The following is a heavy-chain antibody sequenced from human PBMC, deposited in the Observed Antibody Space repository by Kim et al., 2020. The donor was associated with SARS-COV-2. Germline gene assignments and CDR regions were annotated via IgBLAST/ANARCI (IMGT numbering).Heavy chain of an antibody. D-gene: IGHD1-26*01. CDR1: GVSVITGGYY. Sequence: SETLSLTCSISGVSVITGGYYWSWIRQHAGKGLEWIAYIHYDGSPFYNPAPEARVSISLDRAENQLSLKLTAMTAADTAVYYCARVRVGHSTPFAHWGQG. V-gene: IGHV4-31*03. CDR2: IHYDGSP. J-gene: IGHJ4*02. CDR3: ARVRVGHSTPFAH.